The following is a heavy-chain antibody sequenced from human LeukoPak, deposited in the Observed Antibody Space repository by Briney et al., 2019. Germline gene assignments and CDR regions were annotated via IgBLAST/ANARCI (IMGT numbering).Heavy chain of an antibody. Sequence: PGGFLRLSCAASGFTFSTFAMTWVRQAPGKGLEWVSSITGTHYTTYNTDSVKGRFTISRDNSKSTLYLQMNSLRADDTAVYYCTKDPNGDYVGAFDPWGQGTLVTVSS. D-gene: IGHD4-17*01. CDR3: TKDPNGDYVGAFDP. J-gene: IGHJ5*02. CDR2: ITGTHYTT. V-gene: IGHV3-23*01. CDR1: GFTFSTFA.